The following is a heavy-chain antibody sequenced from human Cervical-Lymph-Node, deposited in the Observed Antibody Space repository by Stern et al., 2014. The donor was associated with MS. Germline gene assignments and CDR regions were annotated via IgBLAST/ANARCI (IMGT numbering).Heavy chain of an antibody. CDR3: ARDGGVTQALGY. J-gene: IGHJ4*02. Sequence: VQLVESGAEVKKPGASVKVSCKASGYTFTGYYMHWVRQAPGQGLEWMGIINPSGGSTSYAQKFQGRVTMTRDTSTSTVYMELSSLRSEDTAVYYCARDGGVTQALGYWGQGTLVTVSS. CDR2: INPSGGST. CDR1: GYTFTGYY. D-gene: IGHD2-21*02. V-gene: IGHV1-46*03.